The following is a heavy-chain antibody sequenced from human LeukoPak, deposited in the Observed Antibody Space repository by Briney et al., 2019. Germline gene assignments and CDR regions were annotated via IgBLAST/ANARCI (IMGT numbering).Heavy chain of an antibody. CDR1: GGSFSGYY. J-gene: IGHJ3*02. V-gene: IGHV4-59*10. CDR2: FYPSGGT. D-gene: IGHD5-18*01. CDR3: ASRDTAMVYAFDI. Sequence: PSETLSLTCAVYGGSFSGYYWSWIRQPAGKGLEWIGRFYPSGGTNYNPSLKSRVTISVDTSKNQFSLKLSSVTAADTAVYYCASRDTAMVYAFDIWGQGTMVTVSS.